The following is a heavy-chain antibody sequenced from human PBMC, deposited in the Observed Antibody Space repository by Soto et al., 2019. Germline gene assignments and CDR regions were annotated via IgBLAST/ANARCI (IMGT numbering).Heavy chain of an antibody. D-gene: IGHD3-22*01. CDR2: TTNRTNIYTT. V-gene: IGHV3-72*01. Sequence: LSLTCVVSGGSISNNNWWSWVRQPPGKGLEWVGRTTNRTNIYTTEYAASVKGRFTISRDDSKNSLYLQMNSLKTEDTAVYYCARDYYDSSGYYYLDYWGQGTLVTVSS. CDR1: GGSISNNN. J-gene: IGHJ4*02. CDR3: ARDYYDSSGYYYLDY.